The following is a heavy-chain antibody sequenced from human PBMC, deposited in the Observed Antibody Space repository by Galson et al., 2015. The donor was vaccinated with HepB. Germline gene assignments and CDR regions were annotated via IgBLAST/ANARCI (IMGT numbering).Heavy chain of an antibody. CDR2: INPSGGTT. V-gene: IGHV1-46*01. D-gene: IGHD6-6*01. Sequence: SVKVSCKASGYTFSNYYMHWVRQAPGQGLEWMGIINPSGGTTSNAEKFQGRVAMTRDTSTTTFYLEMSGLRSDDTALYYCAREYIAGRRVGFDIWGQGTMVTVSS. J-gene: IGHJ3*02. CDR3: AREYIAGRRVGFDI. CDR1: GYTFSNYY.